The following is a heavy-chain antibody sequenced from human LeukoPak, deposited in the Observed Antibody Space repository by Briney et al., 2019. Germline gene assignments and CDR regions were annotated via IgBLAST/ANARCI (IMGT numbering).Heavy chain of an antibody. CDR1: GFTFSSYA. CDR2: ISGSGGST. V-gene: IGHV3-23*01. J-gene: IGHJ5*02. CDR3: ARDYDILTGLWFDP. D-gene: IGHD3-9*01. Sequence: GSLRLSCAASGFTFSSYAMSWVRQAPGKGLEWVSAISGSGGSTYYADSVKGRFTISRDNSKNTLYLQMNSLRAEDTAVYYCARDYDILTGLWFDPWGQGTLVTVSS.